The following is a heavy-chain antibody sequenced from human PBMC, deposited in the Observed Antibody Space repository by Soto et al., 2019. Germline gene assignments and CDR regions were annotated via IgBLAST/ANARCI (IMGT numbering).Heavy chain of an antibody. D-gene: IGHD5-12*01. CDR3: ARVCGADIAPNGMDV. V-gene: IGHV3-7*03. CDR1: GFTFSSYW. J-gene: IGHJ6*02. Sequence: PGGSLRLSCAASGFTFSSYWMSWVRQAPGKGLEWVANIKQDGSEKYYVDSVKGRFTISRDNAKNSLYLQMNSLRAEDTAVYYCARVCGADIAPNGMDVWGQGTTVTVSS. CDR2: IKQDGSEK.